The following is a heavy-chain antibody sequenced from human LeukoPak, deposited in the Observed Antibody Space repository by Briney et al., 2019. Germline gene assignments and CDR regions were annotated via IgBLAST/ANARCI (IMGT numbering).Heavy chain of an antibody. J-gene: IGHJ4*02. Sequence: GGSLRLSCAASGFTFSSYAMSWVRQAPGKGLEWVSAISGSGGSTYYADSVKGRFTISRDNSKNTLYLQMNSLRAEDTAVYYCAKDRGPYGSGSYDSYFDYWGQGTLVTVSS. D-gene: IGHD3-10*01. V-gene: IGHV3-23*01. CDR2: ISGSGGST. CDR1: GFTFSSYA. CDR3: AKDRGPYGSGSYDSYFDY.